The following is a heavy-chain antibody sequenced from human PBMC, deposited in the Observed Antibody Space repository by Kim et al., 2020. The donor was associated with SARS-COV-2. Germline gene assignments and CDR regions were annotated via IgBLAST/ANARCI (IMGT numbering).Heavy chain of an antibody. CDR2: INPSGGST. V-gene: IGHV1-46*01. CDR3: ARLGCTNGVCYTVDDWFDP. J-gene: IGHJ5*02. Sequence: ASVKVSCKASGYTFTSYYMHWVRQAPGQGLEWMGIINPSGGSTSYAQKFQGRVTMTRDTSTSTVYMELSSLRSEDTAVYYCARLGCTNGVCYTVDDWFDPWGQGTLVTVSS. CDR1: GYTFTSYY. D-gene: IGHD2-8*01.